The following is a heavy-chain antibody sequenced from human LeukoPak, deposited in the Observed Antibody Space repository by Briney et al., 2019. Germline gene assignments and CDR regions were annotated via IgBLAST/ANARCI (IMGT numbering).Heavy chain of an antibody. CDR1: GGTFSSYA. D-gene: IGHD3-10*01. CDR3: ARELWFGELLTIKNYYGMDV. J-gene: IGHJ6*02. Sequence: ASVKVSCKASGGTFSSYAISWVRQAPGQGLEWMGRIIPILGIANYAQKFQGRVTITADKSTSTAYMELSSLRSEDTAVYYCARELWFGELLTIKNYYGMDVWGQGTTVTVSS. V-gene: IGHV1-69*04. CDR2: IIPILGIA.